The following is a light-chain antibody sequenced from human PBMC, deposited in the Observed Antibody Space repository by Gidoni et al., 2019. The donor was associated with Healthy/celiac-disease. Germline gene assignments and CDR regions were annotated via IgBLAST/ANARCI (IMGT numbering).Light chain of an antibody. CDR3: QAWYSSTANWV. Sequence: SYELTQPPSVSVSTGQTASITCSGDKLGDKYACWYQQKPGQSPVLVIYQDSKLPSGIPERFSGSNSGNTATLTISGTQAMDEADYYCQAWYSSTANWVFGGGTKLTVL. CDR1: KLGDKY. J-gene: IGLJ3*02. V-gene: IGLV3-1*01. CDR2: QDS.